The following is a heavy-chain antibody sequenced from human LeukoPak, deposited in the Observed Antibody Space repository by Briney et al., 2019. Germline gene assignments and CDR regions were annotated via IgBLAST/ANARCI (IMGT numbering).Heavy chain of an antibody. CDR2: IYYSGST. D-gene: IGHD3-22*01. CDR1: GGSISSYY. Sequence: SETLSLTCTVSGGSISSYYWSWIRQPPGKGLEWIGYIYYSGSTNYNPSLKSRVTISVDTSKNQFSLKLNSVTAADTAVYYCARSGAYYYDSSGYYTFDYWGQGTLVTVSS. CDR3: ARSGAYYYDSSGYYTFDY. V-gene: IGHV4-59*01. J-gene: IGHJ4*02.